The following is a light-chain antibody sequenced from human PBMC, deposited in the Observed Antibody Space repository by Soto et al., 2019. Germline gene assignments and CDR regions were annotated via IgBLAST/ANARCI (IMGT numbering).Light chain of an antibody. V-gene: IGLV7-46*01. CDR1: TGGVTGSHY. Sequence: QAVVTQEPSLTVSPGGTVTLTCGSSTGGVTGSHYPYWFQQKAGQAPRTLIYDTYNKQSWTPARFSGSLLGGKAALTLSGAQPEDGADYYCLVVYSDAWVFGGGTKLTVL. CDR3: LVVYSDAWV. J-gene: IGLJ3*02. CDR2: DTY.